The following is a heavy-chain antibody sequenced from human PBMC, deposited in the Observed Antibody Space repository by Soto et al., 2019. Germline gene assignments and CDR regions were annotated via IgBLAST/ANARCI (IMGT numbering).Heavy chain of an antibody. J-gene: IGHJ6*02. CDR2: ISPYTGNT. CDR3: VMVDNYVTPTPQDV. CDR1: GYIFVNYG. Sequence: QVQLVQSGDEVKKPGASVKVSCKASGYIFVNYGIAWVRQAPGQGLEWMGWISPYTGNTHSATQVQGRLNMTTDTSTSTAYMDLGSLTSDDTAVYYCVMVDNYVTPTPQDVWGQGTTVTV. V-gene: IGHV1-18*01. D-gene: IGHD3-16*01.